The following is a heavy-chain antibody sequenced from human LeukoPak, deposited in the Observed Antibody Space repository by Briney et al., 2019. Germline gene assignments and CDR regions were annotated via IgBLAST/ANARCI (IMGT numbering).Heavy chain of an antibody. D-gene: IGHD1-26*01. CDR1: GGSISGDY. Sequence: SETLSLTCTVSGGSISGDYWSWVRQPAGTGLEWIGRIHGSGSTIYNSSLKGRVTMSVDTSKNQFSLRLSSVTAADTAVYYCARVGYGGCGVLDFWGQGTLVTISS. CDR2: IHGSGST. J-gene: IGHJ4*02. V-gene: IGHV4-4*07. CDR3: ARVGYGGCGVLDF.